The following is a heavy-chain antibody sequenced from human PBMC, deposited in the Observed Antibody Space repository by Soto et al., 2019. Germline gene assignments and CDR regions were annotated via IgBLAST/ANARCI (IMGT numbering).Heavy chain of an antibody. V-gene: IGHV1-18*01. Sequence: ASEKVSCKASGYTFTSYGISWVRQAPGQGLEWMGWISAYNGNTNYAQKLQGRVTMTTDTSTSTAYMELRSLRSDDTAVYYCAISSGYCSGGSCYDQAVDYWGQGTLVTVSS. D-gene: IGHD2-15*01. J-gene: IGHJ4*02. CDR2: ISAYNGNT. CDR3: AISSGYCSGGSCYDQAVDY. CDR1: GYTFTSYG.